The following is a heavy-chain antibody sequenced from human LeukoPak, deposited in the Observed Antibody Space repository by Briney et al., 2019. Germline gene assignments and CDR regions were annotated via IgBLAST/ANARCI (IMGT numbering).Heavy chain of an antibody. CDR1: GGSISSYY. CDR2: IYYSGST. J-gene: IGHJ6*02. CDR3: ARYSYGNYGMDV. D-gene: IGHD1-26*01. V-gene: IGHV4-59*08. Sequence: SETLSLTCTVSGGSISSYYWSWIRQPPGKGLEWIGYIYYSGSTNYNPSLKSRVTISVDTSKNQFSLKLSSVTAADTAVYYCARYSYGNYGMDVWGQGTTVTVSS.